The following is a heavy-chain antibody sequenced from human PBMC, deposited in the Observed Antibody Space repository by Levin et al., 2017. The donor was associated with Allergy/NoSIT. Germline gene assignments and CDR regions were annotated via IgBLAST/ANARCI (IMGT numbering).Heavy chain of an antibody. D-gene: IGHD2-15*01. V-gene: IGHV3-23*01. CDR1: GFTFSSYA. CDR3: AKQRSSSCYSQFDY. Sequence: GGSLRLSCAASGFTFSSYAMSWVRQAPGKGLEWVSAITGSGGSTYDADSVKGRFTISRDNSKNTLDLQMNSLRAEDTAVYYCAKQRSSSCYSQFDYWGQGTLVTVSS. J-gene: IGHJ4*02. CDR2: ITGSGGST.